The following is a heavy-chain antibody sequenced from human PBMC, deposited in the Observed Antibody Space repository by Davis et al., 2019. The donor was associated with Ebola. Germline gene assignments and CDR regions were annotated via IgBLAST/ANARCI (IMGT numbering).Heavy chain of an antibody. CDR1: GYTFTSYA. D-gene: IGHD6-13*01. CDR3: ARTAGRWNWFDP. Sequence: AASVQVSCKASGYTFTSYAMHWVRQAPGQRLEWMGWINAGNGNTKYSQKFQGRVTITRDTSASTAYMELSSLRSEDTAVYYCARTAGRWNWFDPWGQGTLVTVSS. J-gene: IGHJ5*02. V-gene: IGHV1-3*01. CDR2: INAGNGNT.